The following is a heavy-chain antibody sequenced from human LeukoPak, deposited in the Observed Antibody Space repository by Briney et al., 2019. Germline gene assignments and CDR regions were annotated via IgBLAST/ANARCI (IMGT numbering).Heavy chain of an antibody. D-gene: IGHD5-12*01. CDR3: ARQYSGYDPFDY. CDR2: INQDGSRK. CDR1: GFFSGSW. V-gene: IGHV3-7*01. Sequence: PGGSLRLSCAASGFFSGSWMSWVRRAPGKGLEWVASINQDGSRKYYVDSVKGRFTISRDNANNSLSLQMNSLRAEDTAVYYCARQYSGYDPFDYWGQGTLVTVSS. J-gene: IGHJ4*02.